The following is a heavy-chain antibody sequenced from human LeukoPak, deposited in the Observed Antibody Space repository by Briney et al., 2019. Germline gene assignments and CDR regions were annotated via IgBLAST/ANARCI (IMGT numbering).Heavy chain of an antibody. D-gene: IGHD5-18*01. V-gene: IGHV4-34*01. Sequence: SETLSLTCAVYGGSFSDYYWSWIRQSPGKGLEWIGEINHSGSTNYNPSLKSRVTMSVDTSKNQFSLKLSSVTAADTAVYYCARGGYTYGYGYWGQGTLVTVSS. CDR1: GGSFSDYY. J-gene: IGHJ4*02. CDR2: INHSGST. CDR3: ARGGYTYGYGY.